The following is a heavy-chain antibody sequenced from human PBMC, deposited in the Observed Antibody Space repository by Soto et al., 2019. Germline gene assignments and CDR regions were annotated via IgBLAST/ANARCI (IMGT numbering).Heavy chain of an antibody. J-gene: IGHJ6*02. Sequence: QVQLVESGGGVVQPGRSLRLSCAASGFTFSSDGMHWVRQAPGKGLEWVAVIWYDGSNKYYADSVKGRFTISRDNSKNTLYLQMNSLRAEDTAVYYCARDRSFYYYGMDVWGQGTTVTVSS. D-gene: IGHD3-10*01. V-gene: IGHV3-33*01. CDR3: ARDRSFYYYGMDV. CDR2: IWYDGSNK. CDR1: GFTFSSDG.